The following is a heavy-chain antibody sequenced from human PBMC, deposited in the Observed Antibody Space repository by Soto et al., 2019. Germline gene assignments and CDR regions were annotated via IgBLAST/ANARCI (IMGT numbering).Heavy chain of an antibody. Sequence: EVQLAESGGGLAQPGGSLRLSCAASGFTLSGYAMDWVRQAPGKGLEYVSGISSNGFGTYYANSVQGRFTISRDNSKNPVYLQMGSLRSEDMAVYYCARRARPDFYYMDVWGKGTTVTVSS. CDR1: GFTLSGYA. D-gene: IGHD6-6*01. V-gene: IGHV3-64*01. CDR3: ARRARPDFYYMDV. J-gene: IGHJ6*03. CDR2: ISSNGFGT.